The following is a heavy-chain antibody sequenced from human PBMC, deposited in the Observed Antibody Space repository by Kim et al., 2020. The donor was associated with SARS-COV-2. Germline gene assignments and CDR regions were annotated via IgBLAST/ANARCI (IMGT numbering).Heavy chain of an antibody. J-gene: IGHJ6*01. V-gene: IGHV3-30*03. CDR2: ISYDGSNK. D-gene: IGHD3-22*01. CDR3: ARGGSGYYY. CDR1: GFTFSSYG. Sequence: GGSLRLSCAASGFTFSSYGMNWVRQAPGKGLEWVAVISYDGSNKYYASSVKGRFTFSSDNSKNTLLLQMNSLAAEDTAEYYSARGGSGYYY.